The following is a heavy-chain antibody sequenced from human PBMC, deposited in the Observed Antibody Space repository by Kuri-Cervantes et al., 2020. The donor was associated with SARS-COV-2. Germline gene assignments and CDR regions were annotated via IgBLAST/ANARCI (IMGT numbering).Heavy chain of an antibody. V-gene: IGHV3-7*05. D-gene: IGHD5-18*01. J-gene: IGHJ6*02. CDR2: IKQDGSEK. CDR1: GGSVSSGSYY. CDR3: ARYRIQLWEDYYYYYGMDV. Sequence: GESLKISCTVSGGSVSSGSYYWSWVRQAPGKGLEWVANIKQDGSEKYYVDSVKGRFTISRDNAKNSLYLQMNSLRAEDTAVYYCARYRIQLWEDYYYYYGMDVWGQGTTVTVSS.